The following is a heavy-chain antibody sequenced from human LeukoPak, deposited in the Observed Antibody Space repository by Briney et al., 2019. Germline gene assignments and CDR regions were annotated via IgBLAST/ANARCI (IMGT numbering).Heavy chain of an antibody. CDR2: IKQDGSEK. V-gene: IGHV3-7*01. CDR1: GFTFSSYW. D-gene: IGHD2-15*01. CDR3: ARMGYCSGGSCYSGPPDAFDI. J-gene: IGHJ3*02. Sequence: GGSLRLSCAASGFTFSSYWMSWVRQAPGKGLEWVASIKQDGSEKYYVDSVKGRFTISRDNAKNSLYLQMNSLRAEDTAVYYCARMGYCSGGSCYSGPPDAFDIWGQGTMVTVSS.